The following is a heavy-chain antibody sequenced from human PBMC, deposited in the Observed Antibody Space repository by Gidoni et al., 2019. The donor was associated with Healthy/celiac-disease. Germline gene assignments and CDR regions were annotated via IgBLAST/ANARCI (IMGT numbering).Heavy chain of an antibody. V-gene: IGHV6-1*01. Sequence: VKPSQTLSLTCAISGDSVSSNSAAWNWIRQSPSRGLEWLGRTYYRSKWYNDYAVSVKSRITINPDTSKNQFSLQLNSVTPEDTAVYYCARGRVVRGVIPLYYYYYGMDVWGQGTTVTVSS. CDR2: TYYRSKWYN. J-gene: IGHJ6*02. CDR1: GDSVSSNSAA. CDR3: ARGRVVRGVIPLYYYYYGMDV. D-gene: IGHD3-10*01.